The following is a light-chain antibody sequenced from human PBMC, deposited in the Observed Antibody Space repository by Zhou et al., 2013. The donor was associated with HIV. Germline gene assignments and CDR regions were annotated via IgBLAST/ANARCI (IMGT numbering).Light chain of an antibody. V-gene: IGKV1-27*01. CDR3: QKYDSVPQT. CDR1: QGISSW. J-gene: IGKJ1*01. Sequence: DIQMTQSPSSVSASLGDRVTITCRASQGISSWLAWYQQKPGKVPKLLIYGASTLDSGVPPRFSGSGSGTDFTLTITSLQPEDAATYYCQKYDSVPQTFGQGTKVEIK. CDR2: GAS.